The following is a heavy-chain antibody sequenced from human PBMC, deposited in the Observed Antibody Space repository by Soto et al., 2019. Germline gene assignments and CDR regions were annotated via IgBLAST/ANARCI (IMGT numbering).Heavy chain of an antibody. J-gene: IGHJ3*02. Sequence: VQLVQSGAEVKKPGESLKISCKGSEFSFTTYWIAWVRHMPGEGLKWMGIIYPDDSRTTYSPSFQGQVTISADKSINTAYLQWSSLKASDTAMYYCTRDLDYGGNSEDFDIWGQGTRVTVSS. CDR3: TRDLDYGGNSEDFDI. D-gene: IGHD4-17*01. CDR2: IYPDDSRT. V-gene: IGHV5-51*03. CDR1: EFSFTTYW.